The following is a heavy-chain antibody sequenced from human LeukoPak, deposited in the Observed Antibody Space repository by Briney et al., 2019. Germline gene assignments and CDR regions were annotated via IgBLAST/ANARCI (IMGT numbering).Heavy chain of an antibody. CDR3: ARATFKLLWFGELYQD. CDR1: GGSISSGSYY. CDR2: IYTSGST. Sequence: PSETLSLTCTVSGGSISSGSYYWSWIRQPAGKGLEWIGRIYTSGSTNYNPSLKSRVTISVDMSKNQFSLKLSSVTAADTAVYYCARATFKLLWFGELYQDWGQGTLVTVSS. D-gene: IGHD3-10*01. J-gene: IGHJ4*02. V-gene: IGHV4-61*02.